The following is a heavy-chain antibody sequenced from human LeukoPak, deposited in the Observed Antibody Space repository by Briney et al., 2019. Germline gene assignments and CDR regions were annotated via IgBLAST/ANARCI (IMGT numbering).Heavy chain of an antibody. V-gene: IGHV4-39*07. Sequence: ETSETLSLTCTVSGGSISSSSYYWGWIRQPPGKGLEWIGSIYYSGSTYYNPSLKSRVTISVDTSKNQFSLKLSSVTAADTAVYYCARVASKEWLIYYYYYYMDVWGKGTTVTVSS. J-gene: IGHJ6*03. CDR2: IYYSGST. CDR3: ARVASKEWLIYYYYYYMDV. CDR1: GGSISSSSYY. D-gene: IGHD3-3*01.